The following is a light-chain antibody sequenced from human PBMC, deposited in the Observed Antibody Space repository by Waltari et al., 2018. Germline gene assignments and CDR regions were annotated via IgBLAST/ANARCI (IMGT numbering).Light chain of an antibody. CDR2: GGS. Sequence: QSALTQPASVSGSPGQSITISCTANSSAFGSYRFVSWYHQHPGKAPKLMIYGGSQRPSGISNRFSGSKSGNTASLTISGLRAEDEADYYCCSYAGSSPHVVFGGGTKLTVL. CDR3: CSYAGSSPHVV. CDR1: SSAFGSYRF. V-gene: IGLV2-23*01. J-gene: IGLJ2*01.